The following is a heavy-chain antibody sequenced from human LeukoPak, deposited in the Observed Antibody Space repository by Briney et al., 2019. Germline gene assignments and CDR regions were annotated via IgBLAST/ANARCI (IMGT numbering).Heavy chain of an antibody. CDR2: IGSKTDGGAT. J-gene: IGHJ3*01. V-gene: IGHV3-15*04. CDR1: GFTFSNAW. D-gene: IGHD3-10*01. Sequence: GGSLRLSCAASGFTFSNAWMSWVRQAPGKGLEWVGRIGSKTDGGATDYAAPVKGRFIISRDDSKNTLYLQMNSLKTEDTAVHYCSTVVWFGEFVWGQGTMVTVSS. CDR3: STVVWFGEFV.